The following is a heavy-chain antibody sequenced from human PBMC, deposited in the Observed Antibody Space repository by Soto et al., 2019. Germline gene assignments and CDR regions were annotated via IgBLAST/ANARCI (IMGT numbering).Heavy chain of an antibody. CDR2: IYYSGST. V-gene: IGHV4-59*08. CDR3: ARQGAAGSSYYYYYGMDV. CDR1: GGSISSYY. Sequence: SETLSLTCTVSGGSISSYYWSWIRQPPGKGLEWIGYIYYSGSTNYNPSLKSRVTISVDTSKNQFSLKLSSVTAADTAVYYCARQGAAGSSYYYYYGMDVWGQGTTVTVSS. J-gene: IGHJ6*02. D-gene: IGHD6-13*01.